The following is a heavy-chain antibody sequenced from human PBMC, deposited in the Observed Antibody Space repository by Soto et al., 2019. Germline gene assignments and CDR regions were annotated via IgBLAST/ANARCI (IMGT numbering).Heavy chain of an antibody. D-gene: IGHD1-7*01. CDR3: AKDQAGTRFRGNIDY. J-gene: IGHJ4*02. CDR1: GFTFSSYA. CDR2: ISGSGGST. V-gene: IGHV3-23*01. Sequence: GGSLRLSCAASGFTFSSYAMSWVRQAPGKGLEWVSAISGSGGSTYYADSVKGRFTISRDNSKNTLYLQMNSLRAEDTAVYYCAKDQAGTRFRGNIDYWGQGTLVTVSS.